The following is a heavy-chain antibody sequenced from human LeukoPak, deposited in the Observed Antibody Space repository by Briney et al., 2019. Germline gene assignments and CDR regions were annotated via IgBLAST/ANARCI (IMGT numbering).Heavy chain of an antibody. CDR2: IYPGDSDT. CDR1: GYSFTSYW. V-gene: IGHV5-51*01. CDR3: ARRPSGKYDFWSGYYNYYGMDV. Sequence: GASLKISCKGSGYSFTSYWIGWVRQMPGKGLEWMGIIYPGDSDTRYSPSFQGQVTISADKSISTAYLQWSSLQASDTAMYYCARRPSGKYDFWSGYYNYYGMDVWGQGTTVTVSS. J-gene: IGHJ6*02. D-gene: IGHD3-3*01.